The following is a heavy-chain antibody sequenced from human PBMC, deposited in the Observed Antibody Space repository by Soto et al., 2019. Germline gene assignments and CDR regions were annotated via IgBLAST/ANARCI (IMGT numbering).Heavy chain of an antibody. J-gene: IGHJ3*01. CDR3: ARPASGGSRDAFDV. CDR2: IDPTDSFT. V-gene: IGHV5-10-1*01. Sequence: GESLKNSCNASGYKFTTFWLNWVRQTPWKGLEWLGRIDPTDSFTNYSPPFEGHVTISVDRSISTAYLQWNSLQASDTAIYYCARPASGGSRDAFDVWGQGTTVTVSS. D-gene: IGHD2-15*01. CDR1: GYKFTTFW.